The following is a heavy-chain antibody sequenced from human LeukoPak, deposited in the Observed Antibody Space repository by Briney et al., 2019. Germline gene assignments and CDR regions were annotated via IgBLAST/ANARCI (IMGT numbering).Heavy chain of an antibody. J-gene: IGHJ4*02. V-gene: IGHV5-51*01. CDR3: ARQRAPYSSSDFDY. CDR1: GHSFTSYW. Sequence: GESLKISCKGSGHSFTSYWIGWVRQMPGKGLEWMGIIYPGDSDTRYSPSFQGQVTISADKSISTAYLQWSSLRASDTAMYYCARQRAPYSSSDFDYWGQGTLVTVSS. D-gene: IGHD6-6*01. CDR2: IYPGDSDT.